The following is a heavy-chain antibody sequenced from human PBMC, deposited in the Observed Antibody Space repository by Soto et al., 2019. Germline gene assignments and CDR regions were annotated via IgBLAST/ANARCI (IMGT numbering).Heavy chain of an antibody. CDR3: ARIPHDTSYYYYMDV. V-gene: IGHV2-70*11. CDR1: GFSLSTSGMC. J-gene: IGHJ6*03. Sequence: SGPTLVNPTQTLTLTCTFSGFSLSTSGMCVSWIRQPPGKALEWLARIDWDDDKYYSTSLKTRLTISKDTSKNQVVLTMTNMDPVDTATYYCARIPHDTSYYYYMDVWGKGTTVTVSS. D-gene: IGHD3-9*01. CDR2: IDWDDDK.